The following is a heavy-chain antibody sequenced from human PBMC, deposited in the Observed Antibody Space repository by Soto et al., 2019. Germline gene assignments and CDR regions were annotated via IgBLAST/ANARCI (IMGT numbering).Heavy chain of an antibody. D-gene: IGHD2-15*01. Sequence: ASVKVSCKASGYVFTGFYLHWVRQAPGQGLEWMGWIFPNSGATNYAQKFQGRVTLTRDTSLSTGYMDLTRLTSDDTAVYYCARGRSLKWNGCDRWGQGTLVTV. CDR3: ARGRSLKWNGCDR. CDR1: GYVFTGFY. V-gene: IGHV1-2*02. J-gene: IGHJ5*02. CDR2: IFPNSGAT.